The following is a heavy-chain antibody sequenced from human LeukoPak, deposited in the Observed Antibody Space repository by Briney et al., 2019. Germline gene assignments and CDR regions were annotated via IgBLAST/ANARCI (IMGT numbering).Heavy chain of an antibody. CDR3: AKARGTYDSSGYFFRPYDF. J-gene: IGHJ4*02. V-gene: IGHV3-53*01. Sequence: GGSLRLSCAASGFTVSSNYMSWVRQAPGKGLDWVSVIYSDGSKYCADSVKGRFTISRENSKNTLYLQMNSLRAEDTAVYYCAKARGTYDSSGYFFRPYDFWGQGSLVTVSS. CDR1: GFTVSSNY. CDR2: IYSDGSK. D-gene: IGHD3-22*01.